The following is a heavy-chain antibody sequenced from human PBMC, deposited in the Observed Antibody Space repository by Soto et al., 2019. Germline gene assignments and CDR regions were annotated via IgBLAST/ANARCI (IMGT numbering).Heavy chain of an antibody. Sequence: QVQLQESGPGLVKPSETLSLTCTVSGGSISSYYWSWIRQPPGKGLEWIGYIYYSGSTNYNPSLKSRVTISVDTSKNQFSLKLSSVTAADTAVYYCARDKRRNYYDSSGYDYWGQGTLVTVSS. CDR2: IYYSGST. CDR3: ARDKRRNYYDSSGYDY. J-gene: IGHJ4*02. D-gene: IGHD3-22*01. V-gene: IGHV4-59*01. CDR1: GGSISSYY.